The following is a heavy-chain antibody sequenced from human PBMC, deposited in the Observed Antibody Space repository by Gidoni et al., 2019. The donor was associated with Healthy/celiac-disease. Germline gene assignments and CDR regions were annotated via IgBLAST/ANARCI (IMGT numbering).Heavy chain of an antibody. J-gene: IGHJ4*02. D-gene: IGHD4-17*01. CDR2: IIHSGST. CDR1: GGSFSGYY. Sequence: QVQLQQWGAGLLKPSETLSLTCAVYGGSFSGYYWSWIRQPPGKGLEWIGEIIHSGSTNYNPSLKSRVTISVDTSKNQFSLKLSSVTAADTAVYYCAIRSRGDYGDYATHYFDYWGQGTLVTVSS. CDR3: AIRSRGDYGDYATHYFDY. V-gene: IGHV4-34*12.